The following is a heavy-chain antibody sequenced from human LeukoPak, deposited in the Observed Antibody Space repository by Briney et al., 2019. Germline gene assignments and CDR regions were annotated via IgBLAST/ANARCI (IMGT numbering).Heavy chain of an antibody. CDR3: ARLTRFVSGVLNPLDS. V-gene: IGHV4-4*02. J-gene: IGHJ4*02. CDR1: GGSISSSNR. D-gene: IGHD3-3*01. CDR2: IYHSGST. Sequence: SETLSLTCAVSGGSISSSNRWSWVRQPPGKGLEWIGEIYHSGSTNYNPSLKSRVTMSVDKSKNQFSLKLSSVTAADTAVYYCARLTRFVSGVLNPLDSWGQGTLVTVSS.